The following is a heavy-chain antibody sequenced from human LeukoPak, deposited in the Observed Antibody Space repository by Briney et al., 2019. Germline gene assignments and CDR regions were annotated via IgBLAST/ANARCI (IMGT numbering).Heavy chain of an antibody. CDR1: GFTFSTYW. D-gene: IGHD6-19*01. CDR2: ILHDGTSE. Sequence: PGGCLRLSCAASGFTFSTYWMSWVRQAPGKGLEWMALILHDGTSESYADSVKGRFTISRDNSKNSLYLQITSLRLDDTAVYYCARDIITRQWLVPGDHWGQGTLVTVSS. V-gene: IGHV3-30*14. J-gene: IGHJ4*02. CDR3: ARDIITRQWLVPGDH.